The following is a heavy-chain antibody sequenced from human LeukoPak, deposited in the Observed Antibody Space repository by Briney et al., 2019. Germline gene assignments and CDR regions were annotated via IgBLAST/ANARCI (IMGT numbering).Heavy chain of an antibody. CDR2: INHSGST. Sequence: SETLSLTCAVYGGSFSGYYWSWVRQPPGKGLEWIGEINHSGSTNYNPSLKSRVTISVDTSKNQFSLKLSSVTAADTAVYYCARGKIMITFGGVIGFDPWGQGTLVTVSS. CDR1: GGSFSGYY. D-gene: IGHD3-16*01. J-gene: IGHJ5*02. V-gene: IGHV4-34*01. CDR3: ARGKIMITFGGVIGFDP.